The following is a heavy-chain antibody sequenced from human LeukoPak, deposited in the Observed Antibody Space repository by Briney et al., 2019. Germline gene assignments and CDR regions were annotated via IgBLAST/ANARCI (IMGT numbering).Heavy chain of an antibody. V-gene: IGHV4-59*01. Sequence: PSETLSLTCTVSGGSISSYYWSWIRQPPGKGLEWIGYIYYSGSTNYNPSLKSRVTISVDTSKNQFSLKLSSVTAADTAVYYCARDRGYSYGYQGGYFDYWGQGALVTVSS. CDR2: IYYSGST. J-gene: IGHJ4*02. D-gene: IGHD5-18*01. CDR1: GGSISSYY. CDR3: ARDRGYSYGYQGGYFDY.